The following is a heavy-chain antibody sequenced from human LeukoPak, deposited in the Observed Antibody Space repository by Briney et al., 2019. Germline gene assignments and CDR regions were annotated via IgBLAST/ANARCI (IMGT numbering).Heavy chain of an antibody. J-gene: IGHJ4*02. CDR2: IIPILGIA. V-gene: IGHV1-69*04. CDR1: GGTFSSYA. Sequence: SVKVSCKASGGTFSSYAISWVRQAPGQGLEWMGRIIPILGIANYAQKFQGRVTITTDESTSTAYMELSSLRSEDTAVYYCARVTVTTPFDYWGQGTLVTVSS. CDR3: ARVTVTTPFDY. D-gene: IGHD4-11*01.